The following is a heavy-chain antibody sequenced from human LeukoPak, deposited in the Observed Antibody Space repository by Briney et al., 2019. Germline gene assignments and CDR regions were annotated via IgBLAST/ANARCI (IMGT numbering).Heavy chain of an antibody. J-gene: IGHJ3*02. Sequence: VASVKVSCKASGYTFTSYDISWVRQAPGQGLEWMGWISAYNGNTNYAQNLQGRVTMTTDTSTSTAYMELRSLRSDDTAVYYCAREGYCSSTSCFDYEAFDIWGQGTMVTVSS. V-gene: IGHV1-18*01. CDR3: AREGYCSSTSCFDYEAFDI. D-gene: IGHD2-2*01. CDR2: ISAYNGNT. CDR1: GYTFTSYD.